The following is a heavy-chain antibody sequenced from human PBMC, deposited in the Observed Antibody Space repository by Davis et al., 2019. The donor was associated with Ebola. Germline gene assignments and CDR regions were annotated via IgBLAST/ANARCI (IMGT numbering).Heavy chain of an antibody. J-gene: IGHJ4*02. CDR2: IKQDGSEK. V-gene: IGHV3-7*01. CDR3: AKDQRVSV. Sequence: GESLKISCAASGFTFSNYWMHWVRQAPGKGLEWVANIKQDGSEKYLVDSVKGRFTISRDNARNSLYLQMNSLRAEDTAVYYCAKDQRVSVWGQGTLVTVSS. CDR1: GFTFSNYW. D-gene: IGHD1-1*01.